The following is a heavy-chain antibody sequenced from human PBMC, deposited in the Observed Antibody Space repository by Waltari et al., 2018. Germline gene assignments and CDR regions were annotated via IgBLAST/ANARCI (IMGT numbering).Heavy chain of an antibody. V-gene: IGHV3-48*01. CDR1: GFTFSSYS. D-gene: IGHD2-15*01. J-gene: IGHJ1*01. Sequence: EVQLVESGGGLVQPGGSLRLSCAASGFTFSSYSMNWVRQAPGKGLEWVSSISSSSSTIYYADSVKGRFTISRDNAKNSLYLQMNSLRAEDTAVYYCARGVPDREGGYFQHWGQGTLVTVSS. CDR3: ARGVPDREGGYFQH. CDR2: ISSSSSTI.